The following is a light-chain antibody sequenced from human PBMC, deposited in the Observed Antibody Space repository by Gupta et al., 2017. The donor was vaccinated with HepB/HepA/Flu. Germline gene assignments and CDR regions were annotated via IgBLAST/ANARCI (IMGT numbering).Light chain of an antibody. CDR2: KAS. Sequence: DVQMTQSPSILSASLGDIFTITCRASQSIGSWLAWYQQKPGKAPKLLLYKASILESGVPSRFSGSGSGTEFTLTIISLQPDDFATYYCRQEYGYSFTFGGGTKVEIK. CDR3: RQEYGYSFT. V-gene: IGKV1-5*03. CDR1: QSIGSW. J-gene: IGKJ4*01.